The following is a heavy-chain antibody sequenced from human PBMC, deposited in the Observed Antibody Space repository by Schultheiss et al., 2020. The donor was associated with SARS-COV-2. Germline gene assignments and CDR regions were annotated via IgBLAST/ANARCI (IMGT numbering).Heavy chain of an antibody. J-gene: IGHJ4*02. CDR1: GGSISSYY. CDR3: AREPYYYDSSGYPGYY. D-gene: IGHD3-22*01. V-gene: IGHV4-59*12. CDR2: IYYSGST. Sequence: SETLSLTCAVYGGSISSYYWSWIRQPPGKGLEWIGSIYYSGSTYYNPSLKSRVTISVDTSKNQFSLKLSSVTAADTAVYYCAREPYYYDSSGYPGYYWGQGTLVTVSS.